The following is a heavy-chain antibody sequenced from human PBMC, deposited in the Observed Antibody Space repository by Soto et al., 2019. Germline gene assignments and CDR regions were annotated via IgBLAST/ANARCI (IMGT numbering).Heavy chain of an antibody. CDR3: APTLLRENSAHCSGGSCYPPLDC. CDR1: GGTFSSYA. CDR2: IIPIFGTA. V-gene: IGHV1-69*01. Sequence: QVQLVQSGAEVKKPGSSVKVSCKASGGTFSSYAISWVRQAPGQGLEWMGGIIPIFGTANYAQKFQGRVTITADDSTSTAYKELSSLRSEDSAVYYCAPTLLRENSAHCSGGSCYPPLDCWGQGTLVTVSS. D-gene: IGHD2-15*01. J-gene: IGHJ4*02.